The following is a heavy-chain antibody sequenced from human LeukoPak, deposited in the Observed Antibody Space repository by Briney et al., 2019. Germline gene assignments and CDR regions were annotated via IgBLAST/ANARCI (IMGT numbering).Heavy chain of an antibody. V-gene: IGHV1-2*02. CDR2: INPLTGST. CDR3: AKYTELLGRHFDY. CDR1: GYTFTDYY. D-gene: IGHD1-1*01. Sequence: ASVKVSCKASGYTFTDYYMHWVRQAPRQGLEWVGWINPLTGSTGYAQKFQGRVTMTRDTSISTTYMELTRLRSDDTAVYFCAKYTELLGRHFDYWGQGTPVTVFS. J-gene: IGHJ4*02.